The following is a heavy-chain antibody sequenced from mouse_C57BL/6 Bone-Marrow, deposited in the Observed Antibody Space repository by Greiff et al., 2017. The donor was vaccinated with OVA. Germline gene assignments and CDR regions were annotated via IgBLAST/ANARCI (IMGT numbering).Heavy chain of an antibody. CDR2: IDPETGGT. CDR1: GYTFTDYE. CDR3: TRGYSNYYAMDY. D-gene: IGHD2-5*01. V-gene: IGHV1-15*01. Sequence: QVQLHQSGAELVRPGASVTLSCKASGYTFTDYEMHWVKQTPVHGLEWIGAIDPETGGTAYNQKFKGKAILTADKSSSQAYMELRSLTSADSAVYYCTRGYSNYYAMDYWGQGNSVTVSS. J-gene: IGHJ4*01.